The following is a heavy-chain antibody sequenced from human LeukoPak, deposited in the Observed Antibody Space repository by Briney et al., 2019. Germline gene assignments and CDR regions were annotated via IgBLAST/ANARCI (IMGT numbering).Heavy chain of an antibody. Sequence: GGSLRLSCAASGFIFSSYRMNWVRQAPGKGLEWVSAISGSSGSTYYADSVKGRFTISRDNSKNTLYLQMNSLRAEDTAVYYCAKESGQWLVRFAYWGQGTLVTVSS. CDR3: AKESGQWLVRFAY. CDR1: GFIFSSYR. V-gene: IGHV3-23*01. J-gene: IGHJ4*02. D-gene: IGHD6-19*01. CDR2: ISGSSGST.